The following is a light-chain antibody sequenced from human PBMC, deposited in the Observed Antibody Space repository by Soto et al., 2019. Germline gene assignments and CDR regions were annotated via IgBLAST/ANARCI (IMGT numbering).Light chain of an antibody. J-gene: IGKJ1*01. CDR3: QQYGTSPRT. CDR1: QRGSSNN. Sequence: EIGLTQSPGTLSLSPGERATLSCRASQRGSSNNLAWYHHKRGQAPRLLMYGASSRATGIPDRVSGSGSGTDFTLTITRLEPEDFAVYYCQQYGTSPRTFGQGTKVEIK. CDR2: GAS. V-gene: IGKV3-20*01.